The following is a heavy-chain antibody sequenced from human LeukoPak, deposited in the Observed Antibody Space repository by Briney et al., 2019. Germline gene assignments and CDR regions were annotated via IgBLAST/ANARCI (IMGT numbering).Heavy chain of an antibody. Sequence: SQTLSLTCTVSGGSISSGASDWGWIRQHPKRGLEWVGYINHSGSTYYNPSLGSRVAMSVDTSKNQFSLKLSSVTAADSAVYYCARAARQGFTMIVVPFFYFDLWGRGTLVTVSS. CDR3: ARAARQGFTMIVVPFFYFDL. V-gene: IGHV4-31*03. D-gene: IGHD3-22*01. CDR1: GGSISSGASD. J-gene: IGHJ2*01. CDR2: INHSGST.